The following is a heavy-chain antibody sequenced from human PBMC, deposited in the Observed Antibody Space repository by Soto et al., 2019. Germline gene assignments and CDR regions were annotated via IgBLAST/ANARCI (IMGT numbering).Heavy chain of an antibody. D-gene: IGHD3-10*01. Sequence: SETLSLTGIVSGGTISSSSHYWRWIRQPPGKWLARIGIIYYSADTYYNPSVKSRVTIFIGSSKHQFFLHLRSVPASVTAVYFCARTCASGSYYLWYFFEDWAQGTLVTV. J-gene: IGHJ4*02. CDR2: IYYSADT. CDR1: GGTISSSSHY. CDR3: ARTCASGSYYLWYFFED. V-gene: IGHV4-39*01.